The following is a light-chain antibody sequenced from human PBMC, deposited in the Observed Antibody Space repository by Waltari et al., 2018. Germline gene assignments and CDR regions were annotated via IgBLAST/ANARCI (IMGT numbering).Light chain of an antibody. CDR2: DVS. CDR3: SSYITTNTLDL. J-gene: IGLJ2*01. Sequence: QSALTQPASVSGSPGQSITISCTGTSSDVGSYNYASCYQQHPGKAPKLMIYDVSYRPSGVSNRFSGSKSGNTASLTISGLQAEDEADYYCSSYITTNTLDLFGGGTSLTVL. V-gene: IGLV2-14*03. CDR1: SSDVGSYNY.